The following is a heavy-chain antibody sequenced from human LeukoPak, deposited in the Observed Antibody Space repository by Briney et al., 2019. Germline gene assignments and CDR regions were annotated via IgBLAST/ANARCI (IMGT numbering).Heavy chain of an antibody. CDR3: ARARGGRFLEWLSDGHYFDY. J-gene: IGHJ4*02. V-gene: IGHV1-18*01. CDR2: ISAYNGNT. CDR1: GYTFTSYG. D-gene: IGHD3-3*01. Sequence: ASVKVSRKASGYTFTSYGISWVRQAPGQGLEWMGWISAYNGNTNYAQKLQGRVTMTTDTSTSTAYMELRSLRSDDTAVYYCARARGGRFLEWLSDGHYFDYWGQGTLVTVSS.